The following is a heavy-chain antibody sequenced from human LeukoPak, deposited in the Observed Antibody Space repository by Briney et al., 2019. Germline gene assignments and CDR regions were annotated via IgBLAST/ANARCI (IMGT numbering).Heavy chain of an antibody. CDR2: ISGSGGST. CDR1: GFTFSSYA. D-gene: IGHD3-22*01. Sequence: PGGPLRLSCAASGFTFSSYAMSWVRQAPGKGLEWVSAISGSGGSTYYADSVKGRFTISRDNSKNTLYLQMNSLRAEDTAVYYCAKDETYDSSGYPDYWGQGTLVTVSS. J-gene: IGHJ4*02. CDR3: AKDETYDSSGYPDY. V-gene: IGHV3-23*01.